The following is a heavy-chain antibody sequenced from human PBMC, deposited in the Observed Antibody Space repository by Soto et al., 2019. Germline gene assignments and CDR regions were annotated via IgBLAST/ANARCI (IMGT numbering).Heavy chain of an antibody. CDR1: GGTFSSYA. J-gene: IGHJ6*02. CDR2: IIPIFGTA. Sequence: SVKVSCKASGGTFSSYAISWVRQAPGQGLEWMGGIIPIFGTANYAQKFQGRVTITADESTSTAYMELSSLRSEDMAVYYCAGPLGVVIPHYYYGMDVWGQVTTVTVSS. D-gene: IGHD3-3*01. V-gene: IGHV1-69*13. CDR3: AGPLGVVIPHYYYGMDV.